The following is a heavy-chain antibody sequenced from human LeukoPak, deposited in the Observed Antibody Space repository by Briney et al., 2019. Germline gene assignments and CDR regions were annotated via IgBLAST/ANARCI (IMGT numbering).Heavy chain of an antibody. CDR1: GFTFSSYW. D-gene: IGHD5-24*01. CDR3: VRWRWLQSEFDY. J-gene: IGHJ4*01. Sequence: GGSLRLSCAASGFTFSSYWMSWVRQTPQKGLEWVASIKVDGSEKFYVDSVKGRFTISRDNAQSSLSLQMNSLRVEDTAIYYCVRWRWLQSEFDYWGHGTLVTV. CDR2: IKVDGSEK. V-gene: IGHV3-7*01.